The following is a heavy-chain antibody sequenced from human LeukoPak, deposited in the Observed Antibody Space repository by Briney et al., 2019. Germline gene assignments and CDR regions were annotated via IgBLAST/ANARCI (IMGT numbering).Heavy chain of an antibody. CDR1: GFTFSSYA. CDR2: ISYDGSNK. D-gene: IGHD2-15*01. Sequence: GGSLRLSCAASGFTFSSYAMHWVRQAPGKGLEWVAVISYDGSNKYYADSVKGRFTISRDNSKNTLYLQMNSLRAEDTAVYYCARDAGYCSGGSCYSLDYWGQGTLVTVSS. CDR3: ARDAGYCSGGSCYSLDY. V-gene: IGHV3-30*04. J-gene: IGHJ4*02.